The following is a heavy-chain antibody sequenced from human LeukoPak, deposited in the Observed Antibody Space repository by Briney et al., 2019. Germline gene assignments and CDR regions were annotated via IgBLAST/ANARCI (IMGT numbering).Heavy chain of an antibody. CDR3: ARDPLLGGIVVVPYYMDV. CDR1: GFTFSSYE. J-gene: IGHJ6*03. V-gene: IGHV3-48*03. Sequence: GGSLRLSCAASGFTFSSYEMNWVRQAPGKGLEWVSYISSSGSTIYYADSVKGRFTISRDNAKNSLYLQMNSLRAEDTAVYYCARDPLLGGIVVVPYYMDVWGKGTTVTIPS. D-gene: IGHD3-22*01. CDR2: ISSSGSTI.